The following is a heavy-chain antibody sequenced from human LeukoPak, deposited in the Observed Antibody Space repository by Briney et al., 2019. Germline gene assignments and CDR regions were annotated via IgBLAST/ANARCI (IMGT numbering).Heavy chain of an antibody. Sequence: ASVKVSCKASGGTFNSYAINWVRQAPGQGLEWMGRIIPMFDLANYAQRFQGSVTITADKSTNTAYMELSSLRSEDTAVYYCARERYGSGTYDFDYWGQGTLVTVSS. V-gene: IGHV1-69*04. CDR1: GGTFNSYA. CDR3: ARERYGSGTYDFDY. D-gene: IGHD3-10*01. J-gene: IGHJ4*02. CDR2: IIPMFDLA.